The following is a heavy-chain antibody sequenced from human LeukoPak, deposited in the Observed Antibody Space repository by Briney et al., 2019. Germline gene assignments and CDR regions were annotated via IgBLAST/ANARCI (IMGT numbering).Heavy chain of an antibody. CDR3: ASERGGLRTSSSGYYDY. J-gene: IGHJ4*02. CDR1: GFTFDDYT. D-gene: IGHD3-22*01. Sequence: GGSLRLSCAASGFTFDDYTMHWVRQAPGKGLEWVSLISWDGGSTYYADSVKGRFTISRDNSKNSLYLQMNSLRTEDTALYYCASERGGLRTSSSGYYDYWGQGTLVTVSS. V-gene: IGHV3-43*01. CDR2: ISWDGGST.